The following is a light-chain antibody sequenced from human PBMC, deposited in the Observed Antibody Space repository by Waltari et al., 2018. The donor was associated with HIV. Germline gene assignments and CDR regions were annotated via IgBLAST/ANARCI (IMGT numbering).Light chain of an antibody. Sequence: DIQMTQSPSSLSASVGDRVTITCRASHDISNYLAWFQQRPGEAPKSLIYAASTLQSGVPSKLRGSGSETYFTLTINSLQSEDSATYYCQQYKGYPLTFGQGTRLEIK. CDR3: QQYKGYPLT. J-gene: IGKJ5*01. CDR1: HDISNY. CDR2: AAS. V-gene: IGKV1-16*02.